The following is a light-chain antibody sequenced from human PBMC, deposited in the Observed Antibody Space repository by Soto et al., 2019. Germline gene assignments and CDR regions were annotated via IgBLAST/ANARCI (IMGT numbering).Light chain of an antibody. CDR1: QSVSSSY. CDR3: QRYNNWPLT. V-gene: IGKV3-20*01. Sequence: EIVLTQSPGTLSLSPGERATLSCRASQSVSSSYLAWYQQKPGQAPRLLIYGASSRATGIPDRFSGSGSGTDFTLTINSPQSEDFAVYYCQRYNNWPLTFGGGTKVDIK. CDR2: GAS. J-gene: IGKJ4*01.